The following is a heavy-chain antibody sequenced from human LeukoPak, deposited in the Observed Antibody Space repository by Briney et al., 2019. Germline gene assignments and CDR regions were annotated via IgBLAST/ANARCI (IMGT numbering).Heavy chain of an antibody. D-gene: IGHD3-22*01. CDR1: GFTFSSYW. Sequence: GSLRLSCAASGFTFSSYWMSWVRQPPGKGLEWIGEINHSGSTNYNPSLKSRVTISVDTSKNQFSLKLSSVTAADTAVYYCARASYSYDTSGWVPFDYWGQGTLVTVSS. CDR2: INHSGST. J-gene: IGHJ4*02. CDR3: ARASYSYDTSGWVPFDY. V-gene: IGHV4-34*01.